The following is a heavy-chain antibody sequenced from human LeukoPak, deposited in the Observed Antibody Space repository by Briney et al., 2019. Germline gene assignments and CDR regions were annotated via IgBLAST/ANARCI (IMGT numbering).Heavy chain of an antibody. D-gene: IGHD5-24*01. CDR1: GFTFSSYA. J-gene: IGHJ5*02. V-gene: IGHV3-23*01. CDR2: ISGSGDR. CDR3: AKGGLRDGYSYAS. Sequence: GGSLRLSCAASGFTFSSYAMTWVRQAPGKGLEWVSAISGSGDRYADSVNGRFTISRDNSKNTLSLQMNSLRAADTAVYYCAKGGLRDGYSYASWGQGTLITVSS.